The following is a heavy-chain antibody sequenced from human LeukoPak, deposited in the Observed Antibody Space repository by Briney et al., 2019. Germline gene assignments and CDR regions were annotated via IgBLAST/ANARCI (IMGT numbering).Heavy chain of an antibody. J-gene: IGHJ4*02. D-gene: IGHD3-3*01. V-gene: IGHV3-74*01. CDR2: SSSDGSST. CDR3: ARDGDSTVDFDY. Sequence: GGSLRLSCVASGFIFSNYWMHWVRQAPGKGLVWVSRSSSDGSSTVYADSVEGRFTISRDKTKNTLYLQMNSLRAEDTALYYCARDGDSTVDFDYWGQGTLVSVSS. CDR1: GFIFSNYW.